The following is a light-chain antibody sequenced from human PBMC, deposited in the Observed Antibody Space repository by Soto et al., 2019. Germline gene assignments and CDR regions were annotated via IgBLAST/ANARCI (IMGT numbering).Light chain of an antibody. CDR2: GAS. CDR3: QQYTTSPST. CDR1: QSVGSNY. Sequence: EIVLTQSPGTLSLSPGERATLYCRASQSVGSNYLAWYQQKPGQAPRVLIYGASSRATGIPDRFSGSGSGADFTLPISRLEPEDVAVYYCQQYTTSPSTFGPGTKVDSK. J-gene: IGKJ3*01. V-gene: IGKV3-20*01.